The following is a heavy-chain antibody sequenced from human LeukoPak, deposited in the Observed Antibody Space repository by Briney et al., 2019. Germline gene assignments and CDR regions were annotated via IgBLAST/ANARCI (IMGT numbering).Heavy chain of an antibody. CDR1: GFTFSGFY. D-gene: IGHD2-15*01. Sequence: GGSLRLSCVASGFTFSGFYMSWVRQAPGKGLEWVSVIYSDGTTYYADSVQGRFTISRDNSKNTLYLQMNSLRAEDTAIYYCARDLRHSTHDYYYGMDVWGQGTTVTVSS. V-gene: IGHV3-53*01. J-gene: IGHJ6*02. CDR2: IYSDGTT. CDR3: ARDLRHSTHDYYYGMDV.